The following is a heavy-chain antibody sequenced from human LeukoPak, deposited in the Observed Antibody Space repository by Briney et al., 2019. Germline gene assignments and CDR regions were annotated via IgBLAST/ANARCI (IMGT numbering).Heavy chain of an antibody. CDR1: GFTFSRFW. CDR3: ATFGTTGISY. V-gene: IGHV3-74*01. J-gene: IGHJ4*02. CDR2: ITPEGTAT. Sequence: PGGSLRLSCVASGFTFSRFWMHWVRQAPGKGLVWVSRITPEGTATGYADSVRGRFTASRDNSKNTLSLQMNTLRAEDTAMYYCATFGTTGISYWGQGALVTVSS. D-gene: IGHD1-1*01.